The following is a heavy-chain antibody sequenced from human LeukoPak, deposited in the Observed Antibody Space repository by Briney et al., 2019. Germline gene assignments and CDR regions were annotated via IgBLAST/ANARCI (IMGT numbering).Heavy chain of an antibody. CDR3: ARGSTSTAPGWVY. D-gene: IGHD2-21*02. Sequence: GGSLRLSCAASGFTFSDYYMSWIRQAPGKGLEWVSYISSSGGYRNYADSVKGRFTISRDDAKNSLYLQMNSLRAEDTAVYYCARGSTSTAPGWVYWGHGTPVTVSS. V-gene: IGHV3-11*06. J-gene: IGHJ4*01. CDR1: GFTFSDYY. CDR2: ISSSGGYR.